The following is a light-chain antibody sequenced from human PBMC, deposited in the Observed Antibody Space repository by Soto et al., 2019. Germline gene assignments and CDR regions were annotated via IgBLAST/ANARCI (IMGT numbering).Light chain of an antibody. V-gene: IGKV1-9*01. CDR3: QQLNSFPFT. CDR2: AAS. Sequence: DIQLTQSPPFLSASVGDRVTISCRASQGISCYLAWYQQKPGKAPKLLIYAASTLQSGVPSRFSGSGSGTEFTLAISSLQPEDFATYYCQQLNSFPFTFGPGTKVDIK. CDR1: QGISCY. J-gene: IGKJ3*01.